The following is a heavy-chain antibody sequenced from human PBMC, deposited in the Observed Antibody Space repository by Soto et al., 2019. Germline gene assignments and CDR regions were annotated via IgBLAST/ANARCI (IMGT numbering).Heavy chain of an antibody. Sequence: LRLSCAASGFTFSSYWMSWVRQAPGKGLEWVANIKQDGSEKYYVDSVKGRFTISRDNAKNSLYLQMNSLRAEDTAVYYCARVLCCSSTSCYSPYFDYWGQGTLVTVSS. J-gene: IGHJ4*02. CDR3: ARVLCCSSTSCYSPYFDY. CDR2: IKQDGSEK. CDR1: GFTFSSYW. V-gene: IGHV3-7*01. D-gene: IGHD2-2*01.